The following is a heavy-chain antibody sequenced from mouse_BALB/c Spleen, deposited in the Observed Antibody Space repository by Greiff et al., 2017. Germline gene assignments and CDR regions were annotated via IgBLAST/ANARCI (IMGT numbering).Heavy chain of an antibody. CDR1: GFTFSSYG. D-gene: IGHD2-14*01. V-gene: IGHV5-6*02. J-gene: IGHJ3*01. CDR2: ISSGGSYT. Sequence: EVKLVESGGDLVKPGGSLKLSCAASGFTFSSYGMSWVRQTPDKRLEWVATISSGGSYTYYPDSVKGRFTISRDNAKNTLYLQMSSLKSEDTAMYYCARDSYYRWAYWGQGTLVTVSA. CDR3: ARDSYYRWAY.